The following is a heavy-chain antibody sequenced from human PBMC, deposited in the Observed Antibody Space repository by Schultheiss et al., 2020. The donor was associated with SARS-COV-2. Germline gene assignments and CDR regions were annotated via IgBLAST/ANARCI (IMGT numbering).Heavy chain of an antibody. Sequence: SETLSLTCTVSGGSVSSGSYYWSWIRQPPGKGLEWIGYIYYSGSTYYNPSLKSRVTISVDTSKNQFSLKLSSVTAADTAVYYCARVPSSGWHDAFDIWGQGTMVTVSS. CDR2: IYYSGST. CDR1: GGSVSSGSYY. V-gene: IGHV4-61*01. J-gene: IGHJ3*02. CDR3: ARVPSSGWHDAFDI. D-gene: IGHD6-19*01.